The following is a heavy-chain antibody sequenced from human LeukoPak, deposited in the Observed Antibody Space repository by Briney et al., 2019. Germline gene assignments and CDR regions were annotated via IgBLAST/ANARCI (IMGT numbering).Heavy chain of an antibody. CDR2: ITGDAGAK. J-gene: IGHJ5*02. Sequence: PGGSLRLSCTPSGFTFDRFSMHWVRQAPGKGLQWVALITGDAGAKYYADSVRGRFTISRDNSKSSLYLQLSRVTTEDTAFYFCARGSYDSSGPNWFDPWGQGTLVTVSS. CDR1: GFTFDRFS. V-gene: IGHV3-43*02. CDR3: ARGSYDSSGPNWFDP. D-gene: IGHD3-22*01.